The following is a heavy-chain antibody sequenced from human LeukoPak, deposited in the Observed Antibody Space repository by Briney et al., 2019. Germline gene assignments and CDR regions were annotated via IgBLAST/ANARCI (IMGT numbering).Heavy chain of an antibody. D-gene: IGHD1-26*01. CDR3: TRDRGTYNWLDP. Sequence: GGSLRLSCAASGFTLSDSAIHWVRQASGKGLEWVGLIDRPAKSYATAYGASVGGRFTISRDDSKNTAYLQMDSLKTEDTALYYCTRDRGTYNWLDPWGQGTLVTVSS. CDR2: IDRPAKSYAT. V-gene: IGHV3-73*01. CDR1: GFTLSDSA. J-gene: IGHJ5*02.